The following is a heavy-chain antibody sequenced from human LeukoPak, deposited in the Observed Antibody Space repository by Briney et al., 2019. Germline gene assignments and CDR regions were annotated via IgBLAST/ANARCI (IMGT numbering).Heavy chain of an antibody. Sequence: ASVKVSCKASGYTFTGYYMHWLRQAPGQGLEWMGWINPNSGGTNYAQQFQGRVTMTRDTSISTAYMELSRLRSDDTAVYYCARDWVSSSNFDYWGQGTLVTVSS. CDR2: INPNSGGT. CDR1: GYTFTGYY. CDR3: ARDWVSSSNFDY. V-gene: IGHV1-2*02. D-gene: IGHD5/OR15-5a*01. J-gene: IGHJ4*02.